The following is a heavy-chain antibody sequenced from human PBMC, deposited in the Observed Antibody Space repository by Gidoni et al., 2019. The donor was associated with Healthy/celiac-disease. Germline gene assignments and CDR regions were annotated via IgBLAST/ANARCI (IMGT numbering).Heavy chain of an antibody. Sequence: QVQLVESGGGVVQPGRSLRLSCAASGFTFSSYAMHWVRQAPGKGLEWVAVISYDGSNKYYADSVKGRFTISRDNSKNTLYLQMNSLRAEDTAVYYCARASTGSYYGGVDDWFDPWGQGTLVTVSS. CDR1: GFTFSSYA. D-gene: IGHD3-10*01. CDR3: ARASTGSYYGGVDDWFDP. V-gene: IGHV3-30-3*01. CDR2: ISYDGSNK. J-gene: IGHJ5*02.